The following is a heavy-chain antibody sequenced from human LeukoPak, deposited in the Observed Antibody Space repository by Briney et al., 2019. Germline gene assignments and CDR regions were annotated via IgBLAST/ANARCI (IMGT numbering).Heavy chain of an antibody. CDR3: AREVVAAPGTVDY. D-gene: IGHD6-13*01. Sequence: SETLSLTCSVSGYSIGSGYDWAWIRQPPGKGLEWIGYIYYSGSTNCKPSLKSRVTISVDTSKNQFSLKLTSVTAADTAVYYCAREVVAAPGTVDYWGQGTLVTVSS. V-gene: IGHV4-61*01. CDR2: IYYSGST. CDR1: GYSIGSGYD. J-gene: IGHJ4*02.